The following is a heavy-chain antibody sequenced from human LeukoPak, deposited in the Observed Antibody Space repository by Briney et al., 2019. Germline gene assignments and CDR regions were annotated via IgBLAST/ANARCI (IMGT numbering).Heavy chain of an antibody. J-gene: IGHJ5*02. CDR1: GFTFSSYE. D-gene: IGHD3-16*01. V-gene: IGHV3-48*03. CDR2: IGSGGTII. Sequence: PGGSLRLSCAASGFTFSSYEMNWVRQAPGKGLEWVSYIGSGGTIIHYADSVKGRFTISRDNAKNSLYLQMNNLRVDDTAVYYCARAGGGFWFGPWGQGTLVTVSS. CDR3: ARAGGGFWFGP.